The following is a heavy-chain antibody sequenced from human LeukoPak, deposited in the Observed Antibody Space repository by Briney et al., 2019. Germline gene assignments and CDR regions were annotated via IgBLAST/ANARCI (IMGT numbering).Heavy chain of an antibody. CDR1: GFTFGDYA. V-gene: IGHV3-49*04. Sequence: GGSLRLSCTASGFTFGDYAMSWVRQAPGKGLEWVGFIRGKPYGGTTEYAASVKGTFTISRDDSKSIAYLQMNSLKTEDTALYYCARGDGGNSAFDYWGQGNLVTVSS. J-gene: IGHJ4*02. CDR2: IRGKPYGGTT. D-gene: IGHD4-23*01. CDR3: ARGDGGNSAFDY.